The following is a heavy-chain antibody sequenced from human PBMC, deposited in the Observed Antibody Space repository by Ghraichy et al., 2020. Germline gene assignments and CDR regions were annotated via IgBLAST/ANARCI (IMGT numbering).Heavy chain of an antibody. CDR1: GYTFTSYG. V-gene: IGHV1-18*01. CDR3: ARGRYVGYCSGGSCPYWYFDL. D-gene: IGHD2-15*01. CDR2: ISAYNGNT. Sequence: ASVKVSCKASGYTFTSYGISWVRQAPGQGLEWMGWISAYNGNTNYAQKLQGRVTMTTDTSTSTAYMELRSLRSDDTAVYYCARGRYVGYCSGGSCPYWYFDLWGRGTLVTVSS. J-gene: IGHJ2*01.